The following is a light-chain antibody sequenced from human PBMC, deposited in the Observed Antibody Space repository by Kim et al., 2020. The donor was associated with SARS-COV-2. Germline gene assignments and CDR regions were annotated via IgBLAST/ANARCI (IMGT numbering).Light chain of an antibody. CDR3: NSRNTGDYHVL. V-gene: IGLV3-19*01. CDR1: SLRTFY. Sequence: SSGLTQDPAVSVALGQTVKITCQGDSLRTFYTNWYQQKPGQAPLLVIYGKNDRPSGIPDRFSGSSSGNTASLTITGAQAEDEADYYCNSRNTGDYHVLFG. J-gene: IGLJ2*01. CDR2: GKN.